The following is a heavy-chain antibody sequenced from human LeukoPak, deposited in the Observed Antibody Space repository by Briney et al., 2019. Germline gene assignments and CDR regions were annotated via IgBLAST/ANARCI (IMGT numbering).Heavy chain of an antibody. V-gene: IGHV1-18*01. CDR1: GYTFTSYG. D-gene: IGHD3-10*01. Sequence: ASVKVSCKASGYTFTSYGISWVRQAPGQGLEGMGWISAYNGNTNYAQKLQGRVTMTTDKSTNTAYMELRSLRSDDTAVYYCARDSVLRWFRGGWFDPWGQGTLVTVSS. J-gene: IGHJ5*02. CDR3: ARDSVLRWFRGGWFDP. CDR2: ISAYNGNT.